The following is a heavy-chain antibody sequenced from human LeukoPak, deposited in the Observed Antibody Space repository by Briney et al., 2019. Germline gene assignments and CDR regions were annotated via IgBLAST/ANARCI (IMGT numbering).Heavy chain of an antibody. J-gene: IGHJ3*02. V-gene: IGHV3-53*01. CDR3: ARGSRVTTRLDAFDI. D-gene: IGHD4-17*01. CDR2: LYSGGSI. Sequence: GGSLRLSCAASGFTVSATHMSWVRQTPGKGLEWVSTLYSGGSIYYADSVKGRFTISRDNSKNTLYLQMNSLRVEDTAVYYCARGSRVTTRLDAFDIWGQGTMVTVSS. CDR1: GFTVSATH.